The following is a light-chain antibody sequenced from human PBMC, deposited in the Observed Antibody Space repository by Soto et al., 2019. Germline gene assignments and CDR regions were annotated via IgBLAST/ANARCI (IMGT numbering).Light chain of an antibody. CDR1: QSISNY. J-gene: IGKJ5*01. Sequence: DIQMTQSPPSLSTSVGDRVTITCRASQSISNYLNWYQLKPRKAPKLLIYAASSLQSGVPSRFSGSGSGTDFTLTISSLQPEDFATYYCQQSYSVPITFGQGTRLEIK. CDR3: QQSYSVPIT. CDR2: AAS. V-gene: IGKV1-39*01.